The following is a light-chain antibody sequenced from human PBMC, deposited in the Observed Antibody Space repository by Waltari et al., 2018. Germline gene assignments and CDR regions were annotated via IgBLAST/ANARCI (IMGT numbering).Light chain of an antibody. CDR3: QQYGSSPYT. V-gene: IGKV3-20*01. Sequence: EIVLTQSPGTLSLSPGERATLSCRASQNVSSNSLAWYQQRPGRAPSLLIYGSSSRATGIPDKFSGSGFGTDFNLTINRLEPADFAVYYCQQYGSSPYTFGQGTKLEIK. CDR2: GSS. J-gene: IGKJ2*01. CDR1: QNVSSNS.